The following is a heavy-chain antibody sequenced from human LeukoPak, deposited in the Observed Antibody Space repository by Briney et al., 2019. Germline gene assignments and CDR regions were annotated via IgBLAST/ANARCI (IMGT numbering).Heavy chain of an antibody. V-gene: IGHV4-59*01. D-gene: IGHD2-15*01. CDR3: ARVRGYCSGGSCYHWFDP. CDR1: GGSISSYY. CDR2: IYYSGST. Sequence: PSETLSLTCTVSGGSISSYYWSWIRQPPGRGLEWIGYIYYSGSTNYNPSLKSRVTISVDTSKNQFSLKLSSVTAADTAVYYCARVRGYCSGGSCYHWFDPWGQGTLVTVSS. J-gene: IGHJ5*02.